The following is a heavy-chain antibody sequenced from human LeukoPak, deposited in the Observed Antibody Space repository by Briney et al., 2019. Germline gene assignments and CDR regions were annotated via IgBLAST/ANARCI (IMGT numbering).Heavy chain of an antibody. Sequence: GGSLRLSCAASGFTVSTNAMSWVRQAPGRGLEWVSGIGGDGRTHYADSVRGRFSIYRDNSKNTVYLQMSSLRVDDTAVYYCAIHMSCWAAVDFWGQGMLVTVSS. CDR2: IGGDGRT. CDR1: GFTVSTNA. CDR3: AIHMSCWAAVDF. D-gene: IGHD6-19*01. J-gene: IGHJ4*02. V-gene: IGHV3-23*01.